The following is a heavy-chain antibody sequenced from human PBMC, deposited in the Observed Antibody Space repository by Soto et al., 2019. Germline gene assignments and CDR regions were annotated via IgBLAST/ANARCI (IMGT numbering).Heavy chain of an antibody. J-gene: IGHJ3*02. D-gene: IGHD4-4*01. V-gene: IGHV3-23*01. CDR3: AKSTRVTPGALDM. Sequence: EVQVLESGGGLVQPGGSLRLSCAASGFTFSSYAMSWVRQAPGKGLEWVSAISGSGTSTYYADSVKGRFTISRDNSQKTLFLQMNSLRADDTAVYYCAKSTRVTPGALDMWVQGTMVTVSS. CDR2: ISGSGTST. CDR1: GFTFSSYA.